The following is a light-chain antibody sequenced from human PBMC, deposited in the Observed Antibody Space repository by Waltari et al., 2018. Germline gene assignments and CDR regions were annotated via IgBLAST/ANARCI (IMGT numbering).Light chain of an antibody. V-gene: IGLV3-1*01. J-gene: IGLJ2*01. CDR2: QER. Sequence: SYELTQPPSVSVSPGQTASIPCSGDKLGDKYACWYQQKPGQSPVLVIYQERKRPSGIPERFSGSNSGNTATLTISGTQAMDEADYYCQAWDSSTASVVFGGGTKLTVL. CDR1: KLGDKY. CDR3: QAWDSSTASVV.